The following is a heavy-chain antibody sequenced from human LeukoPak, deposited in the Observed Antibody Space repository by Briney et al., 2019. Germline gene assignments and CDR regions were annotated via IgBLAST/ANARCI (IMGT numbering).Heavy chain of an antibody. CDR2: IIPIFGKA. CDR3: ARVAGGRYCSSTSCYMRGWFDP. J-gene: IGHJ5*02. V-gene: IGHV1-69*01. Sequence: SVKVSCKTSRGTFSSYAISWVRQAPGQGLEWMGGIIPIFGKANYAQKFQGRVTITADESTSTAYMELSSLRSEDTAVYYCARVAGGRYCSSTSCYMRGWFDPWGQGTLVTVSS. CDR1: RGTFSSYA. D-gene: IGHD2-2*02.